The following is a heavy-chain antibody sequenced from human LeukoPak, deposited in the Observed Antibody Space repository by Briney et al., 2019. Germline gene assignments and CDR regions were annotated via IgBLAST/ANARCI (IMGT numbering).Heavy chain of an antibody. V-gene: IGHV3-23*01. CDR3: ARDRDFPRDCFDS. CDR2: INAAGDGT. D-gene: IGHD2-21*02. J-gene: IGHJ4*02. Sequence: GGSLRLSCATSGFTFSNYALSWVRQPPGKGLEWVAAINAAGDGTWYPDSVKGRFTISRDRSKNTVYLQMNSLRVEDTALYYCARDRDFPRDCFDSWGQGTLVTVSS. CDR1: GFTFSNYA.